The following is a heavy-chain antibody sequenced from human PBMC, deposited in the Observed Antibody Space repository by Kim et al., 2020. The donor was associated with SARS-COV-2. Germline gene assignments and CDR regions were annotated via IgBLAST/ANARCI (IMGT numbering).Heavy chain of an antibody. Sequence: SVKVSCKTSGGTISDYVISWVRQAPGQGLEWMGGIISMFGTTGYAEKFQGRVTITADASSSTAYMELSNLRSEDTAVYYCASALRAYFYYHGMDVWGQGTTSPSP. V-gene: IGHV1-69*13. CDR3: ASALRAYFYYHGMDV. CDR1: GGTISDYV. J-gene: IGHJ6*02. CDR2: IISMFGTT.